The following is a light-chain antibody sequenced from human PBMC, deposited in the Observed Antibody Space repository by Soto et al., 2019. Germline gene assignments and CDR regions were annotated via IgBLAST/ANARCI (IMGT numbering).Light chain of an antibody. CDR1: QSVSSS. V-gene: IGKV3-15*01. CDR2: GAS. Sequence: EILMTQSPSTLTVSPGERATLSCRASQSVSSSLAWYQQKPGQAPRLLIYGASTRATGIPARFSGSGSGTEFTLTISSLQYEDFAVYYCQHYNNWPPWTFGQGTKVDIK. J-gene: IGKJ1*01. CDR3: QHYNNWPPWT.